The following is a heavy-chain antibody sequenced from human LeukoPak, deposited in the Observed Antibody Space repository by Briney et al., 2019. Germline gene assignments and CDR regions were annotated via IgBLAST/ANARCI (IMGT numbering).Heavy chain of an antibody. D-gene: IGHD5-18*01. CDR1: GGSISSVGYY. CDR2: IYYSGST. V-gene: IGHV4-31*03. J-gene: IGHJ4*02. Sequence: SETLSLTCTVSGGSISSVGYYWSWIRQHPGTGLEWIGYIYYSGSTYYNPSLKSRVTISVDTSKNQFSLKLSSVTAADTAVYYCARDGYTYGACDYWGQGTLVTVSS. CDR3: ARDGYTYGACDY.